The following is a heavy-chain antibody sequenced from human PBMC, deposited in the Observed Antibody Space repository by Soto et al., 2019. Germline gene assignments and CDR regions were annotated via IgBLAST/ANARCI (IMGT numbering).Heavy chain of an antibody. J-gene: IGHJ6*02. CDR2: IIRISDTT. D-gene: IGHD2-2*01. Sequence: QVQLVQSGAEVKKPGSSVKVSCKASGGTFSSYAISWVRQAPGQGLEWMGGIIRISDTTNYAQKFQGRVTISADESTRTAYMELSSLRSEDTAVYYCARSQGSSTCLEIYYYYYYGMDVWGQGTTVPVSS. V-gene: IGHV1-69*01. CDR1: GGTFSSYA. CDR3: ARSQGSSTCLEIYYYYYYGMDV.